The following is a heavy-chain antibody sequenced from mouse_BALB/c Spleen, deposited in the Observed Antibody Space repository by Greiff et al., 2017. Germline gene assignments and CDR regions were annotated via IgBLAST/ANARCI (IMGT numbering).Heavy chain of an antibody. J-gene: IGHJ3*01. D-gene: IGHD2-4*01. Sequence: QVHVKQSGAELVRPGTSVKVSCKASGYAFTNYLIEWVKQRPGQGLEWIGVINPGSGGTNYNEKFKGKATLTADKSSSTAYMQLSSLTSDDSAVYFCAREGLRGAWFAYWGQGTLVTVSA. V-gene: IGHV1-54*01. CDR1: GYAFTNYL. CDR3: AREGLRGAWFAY. CDR2: INPGSGGT.